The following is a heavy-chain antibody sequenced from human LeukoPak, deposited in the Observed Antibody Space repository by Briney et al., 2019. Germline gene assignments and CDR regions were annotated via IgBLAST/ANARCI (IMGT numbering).Heavy chain of an antibody. CDR2: IYSGGST. D-gene: IGHD6-13*01. CDR3: ARDFEQQLEGDV. Sequence: GGSLRLSCAASGFTVSSNYMSWVRQAPGKGLEWVSVIYSGGSTYYADSVKGRFTISRDNSKNTLYLQMNSLRAEDTVVYYCARDFEQQLEGDVWGKGTTVTVSS. V-gene: IGHV3-53*01. CDR1: GFTVSSNY. J-gene: IGHJ6*04.